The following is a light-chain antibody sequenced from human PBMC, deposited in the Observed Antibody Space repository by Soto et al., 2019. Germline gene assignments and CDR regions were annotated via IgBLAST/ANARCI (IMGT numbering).Light chain of an antibody. V-gene: IGLV2-23*01. J-gene: IGLJ1*01. CDR1: ISDVGSSNL. CDR2: EGN. CDR3: CSYVGARRYV. Sequence: QSALTQPASVSGSPGQSITLSCAGSISDVGSSNLVSWYQQHPGKVPKLIIYEGNRRPSGVSSRFSGSSSGKTAALTISGLQAEDEADYYCCSYVGARRYVFVIATKLTVL.